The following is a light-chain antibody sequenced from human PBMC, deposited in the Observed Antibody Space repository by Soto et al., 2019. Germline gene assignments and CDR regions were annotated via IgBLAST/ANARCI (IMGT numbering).Light chain of an antibody. J-gene: IGKJ3*01. Sequence: ESVLTQSPGALSLSPGERATLSCRASQSVDSSYLAWFQQKPGQAPRLLMYLASSRAAGVPDRFSGSGSGTDFTLTISRLEPEDFAVYYCQQYGSPPFTFGPGTKVDIK. CDR1: QSVDSSY. CDR2: LAS. CDR3: QQYGSPPFT. V-gene: IGKV3-20*01.